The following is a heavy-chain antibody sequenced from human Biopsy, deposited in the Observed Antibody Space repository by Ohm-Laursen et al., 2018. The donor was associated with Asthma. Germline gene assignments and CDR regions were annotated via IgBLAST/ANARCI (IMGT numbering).Heavy chain of an antibody. Sequence: SLRLSCAASGFAVSRDHMFWVRQAPGKGLEWVSGVSWNSGSIDYAGSVKGRFTISRDNAKNSLYLQMNSLRGADTALYYCVKDIRLQLWGFDSWGQGTLVTVSS. V-gene: IGHV3-9*01. J-gene: IGHJ4*02. CDR2: VSWNSGSI. CDR3: VKDIRLQLWGFDS. CDR1: GFAVSRDH. D-gene: IGHD6-13*01.